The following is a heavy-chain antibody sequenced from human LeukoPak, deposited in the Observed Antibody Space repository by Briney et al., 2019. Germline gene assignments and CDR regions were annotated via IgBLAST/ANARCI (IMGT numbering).Heavy chain of an antibody. CDR2: IIPIFGTA. CDR3: ARDQGSGYYAFDI. Sequence: GASVKVSCKASGGTFSNYAISWVRQAPGQGLEWMGGIIPIFGTANYAQKFQGRVTITADESTSTAYMELSSLRSEDTAVYYCARDQGSGYYAFDIWGQGTMVTVSS. CDR1: GGTFSNYA. V-gene: IGHV1-69*13. J-gene: IGHJ3*02. D-gene: IGHD3-22*01.